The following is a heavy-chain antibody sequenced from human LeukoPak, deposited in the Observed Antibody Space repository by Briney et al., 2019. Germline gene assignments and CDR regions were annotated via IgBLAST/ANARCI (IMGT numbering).Heavy chain of an antibody. Sequence: AGGSLRLSCAAPGFTFSIYSMNWVRQAPGKWLEWVSYIGSSSSTIFYADSVKGRFTISRDNAKNSLYLQMNSLRGEDTAVYYCARDLSGSLAFDYWGQGTLVTVSS. J-gene: IGHJ4*02. CDR3: ARDLSGSLAFDY. CDR2: IGSSSSTI. CDR1: GFTFSIYS. V-gene: IGHV3-48*01. D-gene: IGHD3-10*01.